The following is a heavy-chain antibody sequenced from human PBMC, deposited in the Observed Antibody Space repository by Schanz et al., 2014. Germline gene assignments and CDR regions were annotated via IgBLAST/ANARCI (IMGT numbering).Heavy chain of an antibody. CDR3: ARLSVAGSVIDSYYYCMDV. V-gene: IGHV1-2*04. CDR2: INPNSGDT. D-gene: IGHD6-19*01. J-gene: IGHJ6*03. Sequence: QVQLVQSGAEAKKPGASVRVSCKVSGYAFTTYGISWVRQAPGQGLEWMGWINPNSGDTNYAQKFQGWVTMTRDTSISTADMEVSRLKSDDAAVYYCARLSVAGSVIDSYYYCMDVWGEGTTXTVSS. CDR1: GYAFTTYG.